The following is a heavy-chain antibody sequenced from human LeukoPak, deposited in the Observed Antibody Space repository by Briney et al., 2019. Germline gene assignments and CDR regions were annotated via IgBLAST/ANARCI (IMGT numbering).Heavy chain of an antibody. D-gene: IGHD2/OR15-2a*01. J-gene: IGHJ4*02. CDR3: ARSVIVADTTRGFDY. V-gene: IGHV3-21*01. CDR2: ISGTSSHI. Sequence: GGSLRLSCAASAFTSSTYSMNWVRQAPGKGLEWVSIISGTSSHIFDADSVKGRFTSSRDNAKNSLYLQMNSLRAEDTAVYYCARSVIVADTTRGFDYWGQGILVTVSS. CDR1: AFTSSTYS.